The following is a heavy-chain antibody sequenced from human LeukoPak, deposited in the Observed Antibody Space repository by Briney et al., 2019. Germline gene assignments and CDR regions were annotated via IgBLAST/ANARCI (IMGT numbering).Heavy chain of an antibody. CDR2: IYHSGST. V-gene: IGHV4-4*02. Sequence: SGTLSLTCAVAGGSISSSNWWSWVRQPPGKGLEWIGEIYHSGSTNYSPSLKSRGTISVDKSKNQFSLKLTSVTAADTAVYYCARDSATIKFRHWGQGTVVTVSS. CDR1: GGSISSSNW. D-gene: IGHD5-12*01. J-gene: IGHJ4*02. CDR3: ARDSATIKFRH.